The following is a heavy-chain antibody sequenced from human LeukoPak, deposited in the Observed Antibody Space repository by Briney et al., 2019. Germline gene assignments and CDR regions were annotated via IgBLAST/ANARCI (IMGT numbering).Heavy chain of an antibody. Sequence: SQTLSLTCAISGDSVSSNSAAWNWIRQSPSRGLEWLGRTYYRSNWNNHYAVSVESRITITPDTSKNQFSLKLSSVTAADTAVYYCARAGRIDCSGGSCYSGFDYWGQGTLVTVSS. CDR2: TYYRSNWNN. J-gene: IGHJ4*02. D-gene: IGHD2-15*01. CDR1: GDSVSSNSAA. V-gene: IGHV6-1*01. CDR3: ARAGRIDCSGGSCYSGFDY.